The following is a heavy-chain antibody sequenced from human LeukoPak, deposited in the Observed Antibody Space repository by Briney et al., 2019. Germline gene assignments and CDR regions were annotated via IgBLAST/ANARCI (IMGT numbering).Heavy chain of an antibody. Sequence: ASVKVSCKASGYTFTSYDINWVRQATGQGLEWMGWMNPNSGNTGYAQKFQGRVTMTEDTSTDTAYMELSSLRSEDTAVNYCATGSVSGSYYRTHDYWGQGTLVTVSS. J-gene: IGHJ4*02. V-gene: IGHV1-8*01. CDR2: MNPNSGNT. CDR3: ATGSVSGSYYRTHDY. CDR1: GYTFTSYD. D-gene: IGHD1-26*01.